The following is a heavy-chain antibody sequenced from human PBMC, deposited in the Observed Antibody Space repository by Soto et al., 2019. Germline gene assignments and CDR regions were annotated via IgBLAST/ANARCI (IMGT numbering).Heavy chain of an antibody. Sequence: HGGSLRLSCAASGFTFSNYGMHWVRQAPGKGLEWVAFISNDGSKNYYADSVRGRFTISRDNSMNTLFLQMNSLRPEDTATYYCVKVPLRPYYFDYWGPGTLVTVSS. CDR2: ISNDGSKN. J-gene: IGHJ4*02. CDR1: GFTFSNYG. CDR3: VKVPLRPYYFDY. V-gene: IGHV3-30*18. D-gene: IGHD4-17*01.